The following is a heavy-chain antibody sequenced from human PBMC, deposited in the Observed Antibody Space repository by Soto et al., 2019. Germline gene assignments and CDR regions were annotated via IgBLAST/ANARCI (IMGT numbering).Heavy chain of an antibody. D-gene: IGHD1-1*01. CDR2: IYPNTGGT. J-gene: IGHJ6*02. V-gene: IGHV1-2*04. CDR3: ARDGPDTTVAPSLDV. CDR1: GYTFTAYY. Sequence: QVHLVQSGAEVKEPGASVKVSCKASGYTFTAYYIHWLRQAPGQGLEWMGWIYPNTGGTNFAQKFQGWVTMTRDTSISTAYMELNRLRSDDTAVYYCARDGPDTTVAPSLDVWGQGTSVTVS.